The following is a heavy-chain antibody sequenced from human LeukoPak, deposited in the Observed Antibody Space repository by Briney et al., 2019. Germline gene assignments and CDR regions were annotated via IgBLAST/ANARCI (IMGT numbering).Heavy chain of an antibody. Sequence: KNGESLKISCMGSGYSFSSYWIGCVRLMPGKGLEWMGVIYPRDSRTTYSPYSQDQVTISTAKSISTAYLQWTSLKASDTATDYGARHLSDITSSPNYWGPGTLVSVSS. J-gene: IGHJ4*02. CDR1: GYSFSSYW. CDR3: ARHLSDITSSPNY. V-gene: IGHV5-51*01. D-gene: IGHD2-15*01. CDR2: IYPRDSRT.